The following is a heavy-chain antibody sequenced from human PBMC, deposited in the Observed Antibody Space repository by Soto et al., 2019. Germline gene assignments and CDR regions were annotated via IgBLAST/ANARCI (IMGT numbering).Heavy chain of an antibody. V-gene: IGHV4-39*01. CDR3: AKGPAGDKVDY. D-gene: IGHD7-27*01. Sequence: PSETLSLTCTVSGDSVSTNSYSWGWIRQSPGKGLEWIGTIYSSENTYYNPSLPSRVTISVDTSNNQFSLKLSSVSAADTAVYFCAKGPAGDKVDYWGQGTLVTGSS. J-gene: IGHJ4*02. CDR2: IYSSENT. CDR1: GDSVSTNSYS.